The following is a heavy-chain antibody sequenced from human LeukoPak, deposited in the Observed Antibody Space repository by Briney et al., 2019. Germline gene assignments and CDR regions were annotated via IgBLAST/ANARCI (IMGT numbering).Heavy chain of an antibody. D-gene: IGHD3-16*01. CDR3: AKDGGYGDYVMDV. V-gene: IGHV3-30*18. CDR1: GFTFSSYG. CDR2: ISYDVGNK. Sequence: GGSLRLSCAASGFTFSSYGMHWVRQAPGKGLEWVAVISYDVGNKYYADSVKGRFTIFRDNSENTLSLQMNSLRAEDTAVYYCAKDGGYGDYVMDVWGKGTTVTVSS. J-gene: IGHJ6*04.